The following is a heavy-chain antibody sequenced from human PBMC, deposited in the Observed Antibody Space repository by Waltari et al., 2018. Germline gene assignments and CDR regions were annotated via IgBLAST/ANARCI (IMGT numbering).Heavy chain of an antibody. CDR1: GYPFTSYA. V-gene: IGHV1-3*01. CDR3: ARADSSGLCDY. Sequence: QVQLVQSGAEVKKPGASVKVSCKASGYPFTSYAMHWVRQAPGQRLEWMGWINAGNGNTKYSQKFQGRVTITRDTSASTAYMELSSLRSEDTAVYYCARADSSGLCDYWGQGTLVTVSS. CDR2: INAGNGNT. D-gene: IGHD6-19*01. J-gene: IGHJ4*02.